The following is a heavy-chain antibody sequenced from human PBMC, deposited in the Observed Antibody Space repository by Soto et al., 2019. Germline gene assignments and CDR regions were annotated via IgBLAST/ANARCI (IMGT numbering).Heavy chain of an antibody. Sequence: SGPTLVNPTQTLTLTCTFSGFSLSTSGMCVSWIRQPPGKALEWLALIDWDDDKYYSTSLKTRLTISKDTSKNQVVLTMTNMDPVDTATYYCARTSGCNSSGYYLYYFDYWGQGTLVTVSS. CDR1: GFSLSTSGMC. CDR2: IDWDDDK. D-gene: IGHD3-22*01. CDR3: ARTSGCNSSGYYLYYFDY. V-gene: IGHV2-70*01. J-gene: IGHJ4*02.